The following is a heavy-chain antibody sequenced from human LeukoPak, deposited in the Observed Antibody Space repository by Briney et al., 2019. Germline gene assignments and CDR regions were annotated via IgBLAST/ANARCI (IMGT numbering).Heavy chain of an antibody. CDR2: ISGYNGNT. D-gene: IGHD3-22*01. V-gene: IGHV1-18*01. J-gene: IGHJ4*02. CDR1: GGTFSSYA. CDR3: ARDDSSGFDY. Sequence: ASVKVSCKASGGTFSSYAISWVRQAPGQGLEWMGWISGYNGNTNYGQILQGRVALTRDPSTSTVYMELTSLKSDDTAMYYCARDDSSGFDYWGQGTQVTVSS.